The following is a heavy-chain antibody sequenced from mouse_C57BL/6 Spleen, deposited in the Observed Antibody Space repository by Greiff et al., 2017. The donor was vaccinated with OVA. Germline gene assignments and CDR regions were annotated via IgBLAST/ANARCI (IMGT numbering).Heavy chain of an antibody. Sequence: QVQLQQSGAELVKPGASVKLSCKASGYTFTSYWMQWVKQRPGQGLEWIGEIDPSDSYTNYNQKFKGKATLTVDPSSSTAYMQLSSLTSEDSAVYYCARRSHYYGSSYLYFDVWGTGTTVTVSS. D-gene: IGHD1-1*01. CDR2: IDPSDSYT. J-gene: IGHJ1*03. CDR3: ARRSHYYGSSYLYFDV. V-gene: IGHV1-50*01. CDR1: GYTFTSYW.